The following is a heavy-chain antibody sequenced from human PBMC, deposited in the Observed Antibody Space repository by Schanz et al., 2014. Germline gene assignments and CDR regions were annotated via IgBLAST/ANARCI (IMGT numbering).Heavy chain of an antibody. CDR3: PRVTYDILTGTWWGAFDV. CDR2: ISRDASSR. D-gene: IGHD3-9*01. Sequence: QVQLVESGGGVVQPGRSLRLSCPASGFNFSTYAMHWVRQAPGKGLQWVAVISRDASSRYYADSVKGRFTISRDNSKNPLYLQMDSLRPADSAVYYCPRVTYDILTGTWWGAFDVWGQGTVVTVSS. V-gene: IGHV3-30*04. CDR1: GFNFSTYA. J-gene: IGHJ3*01.